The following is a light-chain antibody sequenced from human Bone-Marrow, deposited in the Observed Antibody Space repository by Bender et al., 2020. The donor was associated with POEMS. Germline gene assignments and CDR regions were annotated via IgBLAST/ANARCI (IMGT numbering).Light chain of an antibody. CDR1: NIGSKS. Sequence: SYVLTQPPSVSVAPGQTASITCGGNNIGSKSVHWYQQKPGQAPVLVVYDDGDRPSGIPERFSGSNNGNTDTLTINRVEAGDEADYDCQVWDSTTEHVVVFGGGTKMTVL. CDR3: QVWDSTTEHVVV. J-gene: IGLJ2*01. CDR2: DDG. V-gene: IGLV3-21*02.